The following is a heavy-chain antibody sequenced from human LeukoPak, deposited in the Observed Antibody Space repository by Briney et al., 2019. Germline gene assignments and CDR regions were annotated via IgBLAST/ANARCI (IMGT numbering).Heavy chain of an antibody. CDR3: ARDADYYDSSGYLEGGAFDI. V-gene: IGHV3-7*01. CDR2: IKQDGNEK. J-gene: IGHJ3*02. D-gene: IGHD3-22*01. CDR1: GFTFSSYW. Sequence: GGSLRLPCAASGFTFSSYWMSWVRQAPGKGLEWVANIKQDGNEKYYVVSVKGRFTISRDNAKNSLYLQMNSLRAEDTAVYYCARDADYYDSSGYLEGGAFDIWGQGTMVTVSS.